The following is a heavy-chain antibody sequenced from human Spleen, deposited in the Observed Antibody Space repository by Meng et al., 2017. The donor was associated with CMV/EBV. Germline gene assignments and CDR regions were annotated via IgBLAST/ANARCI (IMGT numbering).Heavy chain of an antibody. CDR1: GYTFTDHY. CDR3: ARDNDWGPDY. Sequence: ASVKVSCKASGYTFTDHYFHWVRQAPGQGLEWMGWIYPNSGGTHYAQKFQGRLTVTTDTSISTGYMELSSLGSDVTAVYYCARDNDWGPDYWGQGTLVTVSS. CDR2: IYPNSGGT. J-gene: IGHJ4*02. V-gene: IGHV1-2*02. D-gene: IGHD3-9*01.